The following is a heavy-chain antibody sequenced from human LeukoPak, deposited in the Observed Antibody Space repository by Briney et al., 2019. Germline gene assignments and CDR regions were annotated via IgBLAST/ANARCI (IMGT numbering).Heavy chain of an antibody. V-gene: IGHV3-21*04. CDR1: GFTFSSYS. D-gene: IGHD6-13*01. J-gene: IGHJ3*02. CDR3: ARDSGYSSSWYDAFDI. CDR2: ISSSSSYI. Sequence: GGSLRLSCAASGFTFSSYSMNWVRQAPGKGLEWVSSISSSSSYIYYADSVKGRFTISRDNAKNSLFLQMNSLRAEDTALYYCARDSGYSSSWYDAFDIWGQGTMVTVSS.